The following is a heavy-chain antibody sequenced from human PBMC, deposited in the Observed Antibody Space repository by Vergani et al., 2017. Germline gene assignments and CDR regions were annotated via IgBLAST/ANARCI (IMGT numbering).Heavy chain of an antibody. V-gene: IGHV4-34*01. CDR3: ARQGYCTNGVCFTLFDV. CDR2: IRHDGIT. D-gene: IGHD2-8*01. J-gene: IGHJ4*02. Sequence: QAPLQQWGAGLLKPSETLSLNCAIHGGSFNDYWWTWIRQPPGKGMEWSGEIRHDGITHYSPSLKSRVTISIDTATHQFSLNLRSVTAADPAVYYCARQGYCTNGVCFTLFDVWGQGALVTVSS. CDR1: GGSFNDYW.